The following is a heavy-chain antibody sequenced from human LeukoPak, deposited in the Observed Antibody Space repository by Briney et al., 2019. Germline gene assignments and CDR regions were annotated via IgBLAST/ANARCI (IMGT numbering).Heavy chain of an antibody. CDR1: GFTFSSYA. D-gene: IGHD6-19*01. J-gene: IGHJ6*02. CDR3: ARDSGFGGITVAGPYYGLDV. V-gene: IGHV3-53*04. CDR2: IYSGGST. Sequence: GGSLRLCCAASGFTFSSYAMSWFRQAPGKGLEWVSVIYSGGSTYYADSVKGRFTISRHNSKNTLYLQMNSLRPEDTAVYYCARDSGFGGITVAGPYYGLDVWGLGTTVTVSS.